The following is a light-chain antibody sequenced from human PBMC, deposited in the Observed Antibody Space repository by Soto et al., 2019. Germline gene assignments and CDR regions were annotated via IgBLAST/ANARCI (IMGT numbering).Light chain of an antibody. CDR3: AAWDDSLNGVV. CDR2: SNN. J-gene: IGLJ2*01. V-gene: IGLV1-44*01. Sequence: QSVLTQPASASGTLGQGVTIFCSGSRSNIGRNTVNWYQQLPGMAPKLLIYSNNQRPSGVPDRFSGSKSGTSASLAISGLQSEDEADYYCAAWDDSLNGVVFGGGTKLTVL. CDR1: RSNIGRNT.